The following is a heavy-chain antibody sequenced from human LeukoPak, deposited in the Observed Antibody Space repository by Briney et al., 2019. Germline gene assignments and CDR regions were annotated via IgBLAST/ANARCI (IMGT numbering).Heavy chain of an antibody. CDR2: IYYSGST. V-gene: IGHV4-39*01. CDR1: GGSISSSSYY. CDR3: ARHGVRGTRTIFGVVPSAFDI. J-gene: IGHJ3*02. D-gene: IGHD3-3*01. Sequence: SETLSLTCTVSGGSISSSSYYWGWIRQPPGKGLERIGSIYYSGSTYYNPSLKSRVTISVDTSKNQFSLKLSSVTAADTAAYYCARHGVRGTRTIFGVVPSAFDIWGQGTMVTVSS.